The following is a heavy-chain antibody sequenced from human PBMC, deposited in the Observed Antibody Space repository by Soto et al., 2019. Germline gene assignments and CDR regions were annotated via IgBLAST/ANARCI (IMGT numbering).Heavy chain of an antibody. D-gene: IGHD5-18*01. CDR2: IYSGGST. J-gene: IGHJ4*02. CDR3: ARSPEYSYGFHNLDY. CDR1: GFTVSSNY. V-gene: IGHV3-53*01. Sequence: EVQLVESGGGLIQPGGSLRLSCAASGFTVSSNYMSWARQAPGKGLEWASVIYSGGSTYYADSVKGRFTISRDNYKNTLYLQMNRLRAEDTAVYYCARSPEYSYGFHNLDYWGQGTLVTVSS.